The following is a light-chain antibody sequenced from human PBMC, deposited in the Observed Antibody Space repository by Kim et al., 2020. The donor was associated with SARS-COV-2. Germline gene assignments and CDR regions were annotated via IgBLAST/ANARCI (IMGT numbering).Light chain of an antibody. Sequence: GQRVTISCTGSSSNIGAGYDVHWYQQLPGTAPKLLIYGNSNRPSGVPDRFSGSKSGTSASLAITGLQAEDGADYYCQSYDSSLSVFGTGTKVTVL. J-gene: IGLJ1*01. CDR1: SSNIGAGYD. V-gene: IGLV1-40*01. CDR3: QSYDSSLSV. CDR2: GNS.